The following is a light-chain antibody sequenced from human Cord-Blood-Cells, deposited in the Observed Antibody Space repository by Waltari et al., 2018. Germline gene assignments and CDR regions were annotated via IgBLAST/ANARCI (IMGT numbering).Light chain of an antibody. V-gene: IGKV1-39*01. Sequence: DIQMTRSPSSLSASVGDRVTITCRASQSISSYLNWYQQKPGKAPKLLSYAASSLQSGVPSRFSGSGSGTDFTLTISSLQPEDFATYYCRQSYSTPYTFGQGTKLEIK. CDR2: AAS. CDR3: RQSYSTPYT. J-gene: IGKJ2*01. CDR1: QSISSY.